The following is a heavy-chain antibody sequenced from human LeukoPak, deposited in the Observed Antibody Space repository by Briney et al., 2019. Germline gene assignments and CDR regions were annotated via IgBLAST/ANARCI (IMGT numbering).Heavy chain of an antibody. CDR3: AKGGAAADNYWYFDL. Sequence: GRSLRLSCAASGFTFDDYGMHWVRQAPGKGLERVSGISWNRGSIGYADSVKGRFTISRDTAKNSLYLQMNSLRPEDTALYYCAKGGAAADNYWYFDLWGRGTLVTVSS. J-gene: IGHJ2*01. D-gene: IGHD6-13*01. CDR1: GFTFDDYG. V-gene: IGHV3-9*01. CDR2: ISWNRGSI.